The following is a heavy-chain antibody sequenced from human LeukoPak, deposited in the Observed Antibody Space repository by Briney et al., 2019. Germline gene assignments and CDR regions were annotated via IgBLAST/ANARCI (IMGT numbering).Heavy chain of an antibody. CDR1: GYTFTNYY. CDR3: ASPAAFLEWLGGENWFDP. D-gene: IGHD3-3*02. CDR2: INPSGGGT. V-gene: IGHV1-46*01. Sequence: ASVKVSCKASGYTFTNYYMHWVRQAPGQGLEWMGLINPSGGGTTYAQKFQGRVSMTRDTSTSTFYMDLSSLRSEDTAVYYCASPAAFLEWLGGENWFDPWGQGTLVTVSS. J-gene: IGHJ5*02.